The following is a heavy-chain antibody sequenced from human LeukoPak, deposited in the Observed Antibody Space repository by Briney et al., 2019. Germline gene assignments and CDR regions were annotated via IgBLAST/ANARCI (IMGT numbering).Heavy chain of an antibody. Sequence: GGSLRLSCAASGFTFSSYSMNWVRQAPGKGLEWVSSISSSSSYIYYADSVKGRFTITRDNAKNPLYLQMNSLRAEDTAVYYCASGGSYRSPFDYWGQGTLVTVSS. D-gene: IGHD1-26*01. J-gene: IGHJ4*02. CDR3: ASGGSYRSPFDY. CDR1: GFTFSSYS. V-gene: IGHV3-21*01. CDR2: ISSSSSYI.